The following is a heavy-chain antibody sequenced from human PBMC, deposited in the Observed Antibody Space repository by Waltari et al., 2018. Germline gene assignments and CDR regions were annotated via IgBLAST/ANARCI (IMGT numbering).Heavy chain of an antibody. V-gene: IGHV1-69*01. CDR2: IIPICGTA. CDR1: DGTFSSYA. CDR3: ERDSTNDYGGKRVLWAFDI. J-gene: IGHJ3*02. Sequence: QVQLVQSGAAVKKPGSSVQVSCTASDGTFSSYAISWVRQAPGQGLEWMGGIIPICGTANYAQKFQGRVTITAEESTSTAYMELSSLRSEDTAVYYCERDSTNDYGGKRVLWAFDIWGQGTMATVSS. D-gene: IGHD4-17*01.